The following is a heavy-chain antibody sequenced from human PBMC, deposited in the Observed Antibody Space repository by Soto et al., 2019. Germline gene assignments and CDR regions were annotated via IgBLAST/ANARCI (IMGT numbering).Heavy chain of an antibody. J-gene: IGHJ3*02. CDR1: GFSLSSYW. Sequence: EVQLVESGGGLFQPGGSLRLSCVASGFSLSSYWVHWVRQAPGKGLVWVSRIDPAGSRTNSADSVQERFIVSRDNAENMVYLHVNSLRAEDTAVYYCVGYFSGGREIWCQGTMVTVSS. CDR2: IDPAGSRT. CDR3: VGYFSGGREI. D-gene: IGHD2-15*01. V-gene: IGHV3-74*01.